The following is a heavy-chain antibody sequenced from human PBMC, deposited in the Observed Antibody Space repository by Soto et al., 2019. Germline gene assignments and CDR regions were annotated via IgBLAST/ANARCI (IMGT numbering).Heavy chain of an antibody. CDR2: IYYSGST. J-gene: IGHJ4*02. D-gene: IGHD3-22*01. Sequence: SETLSLTCTVSGDSISSDGYYWSWIRQHPGKGLEWIGYIYYSGSTYYNPSLRSRVTISVDTSKNQFSLKLSSVTAADTAVYYCARSRSYDGSGVDYWGQGTLVTVSS. CDR1: GDSISSDGYY. CDR3: ARSRSYDGSGVDY. V-gene: IGHV4-31*03.